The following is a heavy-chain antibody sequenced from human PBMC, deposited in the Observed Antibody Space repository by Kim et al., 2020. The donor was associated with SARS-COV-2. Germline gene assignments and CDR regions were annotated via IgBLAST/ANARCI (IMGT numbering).Heavy chain of an antibody. Sequence: YNPSLKSRVTISVDTSKNQFSLKLSSVTAADTAVYYCARDLSGVGDGMDVWGQGTTVTVSS. J-gene: IGHJ6*02. D-gene: IGHD3-10*01. V-gene: IGHV4-59*01. CDR3: ARDLSGVGDGMDV.